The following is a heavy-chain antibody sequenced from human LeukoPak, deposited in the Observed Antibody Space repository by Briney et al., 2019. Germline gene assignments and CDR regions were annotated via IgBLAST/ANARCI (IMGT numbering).Heavy chain of an antibody. J-gene: IGHJ4*02. CDR2: IKQDGSKK. Sequence: GGSLRLSCAASRFSFSLYNMNWVRQAPGKGLEWVANIKQDGSKKSYVDSVKGRFTISRDNAKNSLYLQMNSLRAEDTAIYYCTRVGYIDEGIDYWGQGTLVTVSS. CDR1: RFSFSLYN. D-gene: IGHD5-24*01. V-gene: IGHV3-7*04. CDR3: TRVGYIDEGIDY.